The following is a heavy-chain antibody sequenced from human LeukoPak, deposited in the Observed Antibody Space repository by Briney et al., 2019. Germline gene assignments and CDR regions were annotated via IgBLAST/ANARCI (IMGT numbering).Heavy chain of an antibody. J-gene: IGHJ3*02. CDR1: GFTFSSYW. CDR3: ATDGYYYDSSGSDAFDI. V-gene: IGHV3-7*03. D-gene: IGHD3-22*01. Sequence: GGSLRLSCAASGFTFSSYWMSWVRQAPGKGLEWVANIKQDGSEKYYVDSVKGRFIISRDNAKNSLYLQMNSLRAEDTAVYYCATDGYYYDSSGSDAFDIWGQGTMVTVSS. CDR2: IKQDGSEK.